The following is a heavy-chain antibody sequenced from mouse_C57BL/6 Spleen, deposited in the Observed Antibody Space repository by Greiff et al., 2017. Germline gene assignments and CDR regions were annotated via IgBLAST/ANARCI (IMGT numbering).Heavy chain of an antibody. Sequence: EVQLQQSGPELVKPGASVKISCKASGYTFTDYYMNWVKQSHGKSLEWIGDINPNNGGTSYNQKFKGKATLTVDKSSSTAYMELRSLTSEDSAVYYCARAGTVDYFDVWGTGTTVTVSS. D-gene: IGHD1-1*01. V-gene: IGHV1-26*01. CDR3: ARAGTVDYFDV. J-gene: IGHJ1*03. CDR1: GYTFTDYY. CDR2: INPNNGGT.